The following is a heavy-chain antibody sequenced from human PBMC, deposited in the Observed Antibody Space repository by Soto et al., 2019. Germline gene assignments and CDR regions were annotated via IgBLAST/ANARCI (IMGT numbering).Heavy chain of an antibody. Sequence: PRGSLRLSCAASGFTFSSYAMIWVRQAPGKGLEWVSAISGSGGSTYYADSVKGRFTISRDNSKNTLYLQMNSLRAEDTAVYYCARESKLETALFDYWGQGTLVTVSS. D-gene: IGHD1-1*01. CDR1: GFTFSSYA. CDR2: ISGSGGST. CDR3: ARESKLETALFDY. J-gene: IGHJ4*02. V-gene: IGHV3-23*01.